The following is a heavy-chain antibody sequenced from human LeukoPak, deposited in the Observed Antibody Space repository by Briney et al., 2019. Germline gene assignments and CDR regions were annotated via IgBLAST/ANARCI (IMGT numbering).Heavy chain of an antibody. CDR1: GYTFTAYY. CDR2: INPNRGGP. J-gene: IGHJ5*02. D-gene: IGHD6-13*01. CDR3: ARGRIAAAGRPFDP. Sequence: ASVKVSCKASGYTFTAYYMHWVRHAHGQGLEWMGWINPNRGGPNDAQKFQGRVTMTRDTCISTAYMELSRLRSDDTDVYYWARGRIAAAGRPFDPWGQGTLVTVSS. V-gene: IGHV1-2*02.